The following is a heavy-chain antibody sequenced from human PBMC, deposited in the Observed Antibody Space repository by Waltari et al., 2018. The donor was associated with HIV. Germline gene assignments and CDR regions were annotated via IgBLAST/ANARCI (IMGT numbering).Heavy chain of an antibody. J-gene: IGHJ4*02. V-gene: IGHV1-18*01. D-gene: IGHD3-3*01. CDR3: ARALWSGYYTPYYFDY. Sequence: QVQLVQSGAEVKKPGASVKVSCKASGYTFTGYGISWVRQAPGQGLEWMGWISAYKGHTNYAQKLQGRGTMTTDTSTSTAYMDLRSLRSDDTAFYYCARALWSGYYTPYYFDYWGQGTLVTVSS. CDR1: GYTFTGYG. CDR2: ISAYKGHT.